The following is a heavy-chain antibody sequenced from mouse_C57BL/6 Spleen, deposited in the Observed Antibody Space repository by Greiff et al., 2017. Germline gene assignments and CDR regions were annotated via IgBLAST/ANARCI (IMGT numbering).Heavy chain of an antibody. D-gene: IGHD1-1*01. J-gene: IGHJ4*01. CDR1: GYTFTSYW. Sequence: QVQLQQPGAELVRPGTSVKLSCKASGYTFTSYWMHWVKQRPGQGLEWIGVIDPSDSYTNYNQKFKGKATLTVDPSSSTAYMQLSSLTSEDSAVYYCASPYGSRRYAMDYWGQGTSVTVSS. V-gene: IGHV1-59*01. CDR3: ASPYGSRRYAMDY. CDR2: IDPSDSYT.